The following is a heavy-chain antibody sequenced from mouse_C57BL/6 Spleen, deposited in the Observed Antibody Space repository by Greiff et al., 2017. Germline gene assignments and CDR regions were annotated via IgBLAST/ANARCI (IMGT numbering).Heavy chain of an antibody. CDR2: INPSSGYT. V-gene: IGHV1-7*01. CDR1: GYTFTSYW. J-gene: IGHJ3*01. CDR3: ASSRYDYDGAWFAY. Sequence: VKLMESGAELAKPGASVKLSCKASGYTFTSYWMHWVKQRPGQGLEWIGYINPSSGYTKYNQKFKDKATLTADKSSSTAYMQLSSLTCEDSAVYDGASSRYDYDGAWFAYWGQGTLVTVSA. D-gene: IGHD2-4*01.